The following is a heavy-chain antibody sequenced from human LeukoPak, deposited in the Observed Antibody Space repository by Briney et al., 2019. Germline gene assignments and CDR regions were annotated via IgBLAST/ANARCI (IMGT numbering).Heavy chain of an antibody. CDR2: IIPIFGTA. CDR3: MYYYGSGSYYSGMDV. Sequence: SVKVSCKASGGTFSSYAISWVRQAPGRGLEWMGGIIPIFGTANYAQKFQGRVTITADESTSTAYMELSSLRSEDTAVYYCMYYYGSGSYYSGMDVWGKGTTVTVSS. CDR1: GGTFSSYA. V-gene: IGHV1-69*01. D-gene: IGHD3-10*01. J-gene: IGHJ6*04.